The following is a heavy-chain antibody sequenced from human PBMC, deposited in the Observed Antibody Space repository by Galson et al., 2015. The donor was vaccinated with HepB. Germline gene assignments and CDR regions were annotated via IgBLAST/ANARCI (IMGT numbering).Heavy chain of an antibody. CDR1: GFTFGSYA. D-gene: IGHD4-17*01. CDR2: ISYDGSNK. CDR3: AREDGFDY. Sequence: SLRLSCAASGFTFGSYAMHWVRQAPGKGLEWVAVISYDGSNKYYADSVKGRFTISRDNSKNTLYLQMNSLRAEDTAVYYCAREDGFDYWGQGTLVTVSS. J-gene: IGHJ4*02. V-gene: IGHV3-30*04.